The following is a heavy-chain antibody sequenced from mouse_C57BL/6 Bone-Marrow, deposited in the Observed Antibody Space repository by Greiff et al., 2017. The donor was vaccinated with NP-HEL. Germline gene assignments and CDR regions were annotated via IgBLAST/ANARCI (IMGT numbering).Heavy chain of an antibody. V-gene: IGHV1-19*01. CDR1: GYTFTDYY. Sequence: EVQLQQSGPVLVKPGASVKMSCKASGYTFTDYYMNWVKQSHGKSLEWIGVINPYNGGTSYNQKFKGKATLTVDKSSRTAYMELNSLTSEDPAVYYCARGGLPHDYAMDYWGQGTSVTVSS. CDR2: INPYNGGT. J-gene: IGHJ4*01. CDR3: ARGGLPHDYAMDY. D-gene: IGHD3-1*01.